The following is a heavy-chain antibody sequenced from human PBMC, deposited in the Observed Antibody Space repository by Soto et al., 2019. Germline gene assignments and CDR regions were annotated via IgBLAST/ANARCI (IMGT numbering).Heavy chain of an antibody. D-gene: IGHD2-15*01. CDR1: GFTFSSYA. CDR3: AKVCCKAQYYYYYMDV. CDR2: ISGSGGST. V-gene: IGHV3-23*01. J-gene: IGHJ6*03. Sequence: GGSLRLSCAASGFTFSSYAMSWVRQAPGKGLEWVSAISGSGGSTYYADSVKGRFTISRDNSKNTLYLQMNSLRAEDTAVYYCAKVCCKAQYYYYYMDVWGKGTTVTVSS.